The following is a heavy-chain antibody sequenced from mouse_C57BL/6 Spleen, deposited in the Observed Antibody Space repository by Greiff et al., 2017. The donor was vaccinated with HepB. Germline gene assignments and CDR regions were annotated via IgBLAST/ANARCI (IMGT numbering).Heavy chain of an antibody. D-gene: IGHD1-1*01. CDR3: ARDDYYGSSHFDY. CDR1: GFTFSSYA. CDR2: ISDGGSYT. J-gene: IGHJ2*01. V-gene: IGHV5-4*01. Sequence: EVQLVESGGGLVKPGGSLKLSCAASGFTFSSYAMSWVRQTPEKRLEWVATISDGGSYTYYPDNVKGRFTISRDNAKNNLYLQMSHLKSEDTAMYYCARDDYYGSSHFDYWGQGTTLTVSS.